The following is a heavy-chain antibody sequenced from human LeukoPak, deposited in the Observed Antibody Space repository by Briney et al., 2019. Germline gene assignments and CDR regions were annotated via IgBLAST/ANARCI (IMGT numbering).Heavy chain of an antibody. D-gene: IGHD5-18*01. CDR2: IYYSGTI. V-gene: IGHV4-39*01. CDR3: ARKPGYSYGFVYFDS. Sequence: PSEILSLTCSVSGGSIGSSNNYWAWIRQPPGKGLEWIGTIYYSGTIYYNPSLRSRVTISIDTSKNQFSLKLNSVTAADTAVYYCARKPGYSYGFVYFDSWGQGSLVTVSS. CDR1: GGSIGSSNNY. J-gene: IGHJ4*02.